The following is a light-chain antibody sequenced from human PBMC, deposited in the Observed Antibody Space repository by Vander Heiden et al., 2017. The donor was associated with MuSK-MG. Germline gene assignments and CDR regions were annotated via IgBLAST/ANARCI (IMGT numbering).Light chain of an antibody. CDR1: QGNSSW. Sequence: DIQLTHSASTLSTSVVDRVTITCRARQGNSSWLAWYQQKPGKAPKLLIYDASSVESGDPSRFSGSGSGTEFTLTISSLHADDFATYYCQQYNSYRTFGQGTKVEIK. CDR3: QQYNSYRT. J-gene: IGKJ1*01. CDR2: DAS. V-gene: IGKV1-5*01.